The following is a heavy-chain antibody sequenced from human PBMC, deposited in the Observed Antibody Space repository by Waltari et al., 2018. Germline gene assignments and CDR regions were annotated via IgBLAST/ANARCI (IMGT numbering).Heavy chain of an antibody. Sequence: QVQLQESGPGLVKPSQTLSLTCTVSGGSISSGGYYWSGIRQHPGKGLEWIGYIDYSGTTYYNPSLKSRVTISVDTSKNQYSLKLSSVTAADTAVYYCAASMIGDAFDIWGQGTMVTVSS. CDR3: AASMIGDAFDI. D-gene: IGHD3-22*01. J-gene: IGHJ3*02. CDR2: IDYSGTT. V-gene: IGHV4-31*03. CDR1: GGSISSGGYY.